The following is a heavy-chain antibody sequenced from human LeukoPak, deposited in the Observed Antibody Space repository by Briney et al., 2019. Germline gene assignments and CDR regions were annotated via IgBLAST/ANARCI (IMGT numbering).Heavy chain of an antibody. V-gene: IGHV4-59*01. CDR1: GGSLSSYY. J-gene: IGHJ5*02. CDR2: IYYSGST. Sequence: SETLSLTCTVSGGSLSSYYWGWIRQPPGKGLEWIGYIYYSGSTNYNPSLKRRVTISVDTSRNQFSLKLTSVTAADTAVYYCARDLVGVTGNWFDPWGQGTLVTVSS. CDR3: ARDLVGVTGNWFDP. D-gene: IGHD1-26*01.